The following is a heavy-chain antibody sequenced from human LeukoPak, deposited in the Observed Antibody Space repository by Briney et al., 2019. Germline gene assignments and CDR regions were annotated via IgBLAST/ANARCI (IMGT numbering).Heavy chain of an antibody. J-gene: IGHJ5*02. Sequence: SETLSLTCTVSGGSISSSSYYWGWIRQPPGKGLEWIGSIYYSGSTYYNPSLKSRVTISVDTSKNQFSLKLSSVTAADTAVYYCARSLTMVRGVIPYWFDPWGQGTLVTVSS. V-gene: IGHV4-39*01. CDR2: IYYSGST. CDR1: GGSISSSSYY. CDR3: ARSLTMVRGVIPYWFDP. D-gene: IGHD3-10*01.